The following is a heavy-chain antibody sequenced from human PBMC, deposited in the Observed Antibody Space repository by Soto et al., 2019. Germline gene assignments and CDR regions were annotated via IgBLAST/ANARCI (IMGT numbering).Heavy chain of an antibody. Sequence: QLQLQESGPGLVNPSETLSLTCTVSGGSISSSSYYWGWIRQPPGKGLEWIGSIYYSGSTYYNPSLKSRATLSVDTSENQFSLKLSSVTAADTAVYYCARLWGITMPSAIYYSYGMDVWGQGTTVTVSS. CDR3: ARLWGITMPSAIYYSYGMDV. J-gene: IGHJ6*02. V-gene: IGHV4-39*01. CDR1: GGSISSSSYY. CDR2: IYYSGST. D-gene: IGHD3-10*01.